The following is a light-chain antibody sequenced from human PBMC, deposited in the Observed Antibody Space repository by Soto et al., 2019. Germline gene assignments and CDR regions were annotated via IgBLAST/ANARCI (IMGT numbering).Light chain of an antibody. Sequence: DIQMTQSPSSLSASVGDRVTITCRASQDISNYLAWFQQKPGRPPKSLICAASSLQSGVPSKFSGSGSGTDFTLTISSLQPEDFATYFCQQYNTYPFTFGPGTKVDIK. V-gene: IGKV1-16*02. CDR1: QDISNY. CDR2: AAS. J-gene: IGKJ3*01. CDR3: QQYNTYPFT.